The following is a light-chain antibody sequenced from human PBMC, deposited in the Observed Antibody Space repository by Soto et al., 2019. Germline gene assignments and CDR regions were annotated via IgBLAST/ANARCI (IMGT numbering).Light chain of an antibody. V-gene: IGLV2-14*03. Sequence: QSALTQPASVSGSPRRSIAISCTGTTSDVGGYDYVSWYQQHPGKAPKLMIYDVSHRPSGVSNRFSGSKSGNTASLTISGLQAEDEAHYYCSSYTSSTTVIFGGGTKLTVL. CDR1: TSDVGGYDY. CDR3: SSYTSSTTVI. J-gene: IGLJ2*01. CDR2: DVS.